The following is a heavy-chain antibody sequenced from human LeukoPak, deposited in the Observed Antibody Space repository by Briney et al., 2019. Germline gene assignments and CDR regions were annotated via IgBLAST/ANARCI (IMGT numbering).Heavy chain of an antibody. Sequence: SETLSLTCTVSGGSISSYYWSWIRQPPGKGLEWIGHIYYSGSTNYNPSLKSRVTISVDTSKNQFSLKLSSVTAADTAVYYCARRISYCGGDCYWYNWFDPWGQGTLVTVSS. CDR3: ARRISYCGGDCYWYNWFDP. CDR2: IYYSGST. V-gene: IGHV4-59*08. CDR1: GGSISSYY. D-gene: IGHD2-21*02. J-gene: IGHJ5*02.